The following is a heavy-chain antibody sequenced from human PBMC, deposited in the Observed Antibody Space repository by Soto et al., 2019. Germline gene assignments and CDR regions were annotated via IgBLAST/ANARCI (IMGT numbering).Heavy chain of an antibody. J-gene: IGHJ6*02. V-gene: IGHV4-4*02. CDR1: GGSISSSNW. D-gene: IGHD1-26*01. CDR3: ARVDRGVGASYYYGMDV. Sequence: SETLSLTCAVSGGSISSSNWWGFFRQPPGKGLEWIGEIYHSGSTNYNPSLKSRVTISVDKSKNQFSLKLSSVTAADTAVYYCARVDRGVGASYYYGMDVWGQGTTVTVSS. CDR2: IYHSGST.